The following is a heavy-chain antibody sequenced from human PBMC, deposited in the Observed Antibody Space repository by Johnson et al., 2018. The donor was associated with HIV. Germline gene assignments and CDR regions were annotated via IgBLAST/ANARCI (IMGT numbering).Heavy chain of an antibody. J-gene: IGHJ3*02. CDR3: ARDFGLFLGKDDAFDI. CDR2: ISWNSDTI. V-gene: IGHV3-9*01. CDR1: GFTFDDYA. D-gene: IGHD7-27*01. Sequence: VQLVESGGGLVQPGRSLRLSCAASGFTFDDYAMHWVRQAPGKGLEWVSGISWNSDTIGYADSVKGRFTISRDNARNSLYVQMNSLRAEDTAVYYCARDFGLFLGKDDAFDIWGQGTMVTVSS.